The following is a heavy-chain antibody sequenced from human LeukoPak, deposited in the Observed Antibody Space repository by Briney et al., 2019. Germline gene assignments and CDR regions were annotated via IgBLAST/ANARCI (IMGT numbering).Heavy chain of an antibody. Sequence: GGSLRLSCAASGFSFSSYAMSWVRQAPGKGLEWVSAISGSGGSTYYADSVKGRFTISRDNSKNSLYLQMNSLRAEDTAVYYCARDKTALYGMDVWGQGTTVTVSS. J-gene: IGHJ6*02. D-gene: IGHD5-18*01. CDR2: ISGSGGST. CDR3: ARDKTALYGMDV. CDR1: GFSFSSYA. V-gene: IGHV3-23*01.